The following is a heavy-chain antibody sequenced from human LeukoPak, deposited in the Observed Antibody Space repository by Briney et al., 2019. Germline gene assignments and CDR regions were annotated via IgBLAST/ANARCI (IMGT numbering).Heavy chain of an antibody. CDR2: IYYSGST. CDR3: ARNYYYYYYMDV. Sequence: SETLSLTCTVSGGSISSSSYYWGWIRQPPGKGLEWIGSIYYSGSTYYNPSLKSRVTISVDTSKNQFSLKLSSVTAADTAVYYCARNYYYYYYMDVWGKGTTVTVSS. V-gene: IGHV4-39*07. D-gene: IGHD4-11*01. J-gene: IGHJ6*03. CDR1: GGSISSSSYY.